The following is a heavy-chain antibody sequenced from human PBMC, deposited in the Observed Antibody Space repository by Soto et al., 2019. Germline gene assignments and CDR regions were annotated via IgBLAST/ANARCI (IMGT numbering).Heavy chain of an antibody. CDR2: ISGSGGST. Sequence: EVQLLESGGGLVQPGGSLRLSCAASGFTFSSYAMSWVRQAPGKGLEWVSAISGSGGSTYYADSGKGRFTISRDKSKNTLYRHMNSLRAEDTAVYYCAKAVSYYSAGSGYYQYYFDYWGQGTLVTVS. D-gene: IGHD3-22*01. J-gene: IGHJ4*02. CDR3: AKAVSYYSAGSGYYQYYFDY. V-gene: IGHV3-23*01. CDR1: GFTFSSYA.